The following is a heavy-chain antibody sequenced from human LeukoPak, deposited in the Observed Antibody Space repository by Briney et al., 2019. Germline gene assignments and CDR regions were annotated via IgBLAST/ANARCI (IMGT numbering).Heavy chain of an antibody. CDR2: IKQDGSGK. V-gene: IGHV3-7*01. D-gene: IGHD3-10*01. Sequence: PGGSLRLSCAASGFTFSSYAMTWVRQAPGKGLEWVANIKQDGSGKYYVDSMKGRFTISRDNAKNSLYLQMNSLRADDTAVYYCARSGPFDYRGQGTLVTVSS. CDR3: ARSGPFDY. CDR1: GFTFSSYA. J-gene: IGHJ4*02.